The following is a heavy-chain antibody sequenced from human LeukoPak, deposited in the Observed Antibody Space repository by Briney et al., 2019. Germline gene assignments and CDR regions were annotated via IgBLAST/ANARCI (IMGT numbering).Heavy chain of an antibody. D-gene: IGHD6-13*01. CDR1: GGSFSGYY. CDR3: ARQKGSPNAWYDFDY. CDR2: ISVAMYT. J-gene: IGHJ4*02. Sequence: PSETLSLTCAVYGGSFSGYYWSWIRQPPGKGLEWVGSISVAMYTYYNPSLTSRVTISVDTSKNQFSLRLTSVTAADTAVYYCARQKGSPNAWYDFDYWGQGTLVTVSS. V-gene: IGHV4-34*01.